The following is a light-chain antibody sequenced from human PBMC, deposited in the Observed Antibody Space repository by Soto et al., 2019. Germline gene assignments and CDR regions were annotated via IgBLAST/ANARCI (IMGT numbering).Light chain of an antibody. CDR1: QSVSSNY. Sequence: DIVLTQSPDTLSLSPGERATLSCRASQSVSSNYLIWYQQKPGQAPRPLIYGASSRVPGIPDRFSGSGSGTDFTLTISRLEPEDFAVFYCQQHGTTPWTFGQGTKVEIK. J-gene: IGKJ1*01. CDR3: QQHGTTPWT. V-gene: IGKV3-20*01. CDR2: GAS.